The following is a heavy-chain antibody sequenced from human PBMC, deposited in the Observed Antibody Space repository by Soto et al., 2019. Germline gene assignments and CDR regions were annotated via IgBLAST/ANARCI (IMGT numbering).Heavy chain of an antibody. CDR1: GFTFSSYS. CDR3: ARHPERIAQIGWFDP. Sequence: PGGSLRLSCAACGFTFSSYSMNWVRQDPGKGLEWVSYISSSSSTIYYADSVKGRFTISRDNAKNSLYLQMNSLRAEDTAVYYCARHPERIAQIGWFDPWGQGTLVTVSS. V-gene: IGHV3-48*01. D-gene: IGHD6-13*01. J-gene: IGHJ5*02. CDR2: ISSSSSTI.